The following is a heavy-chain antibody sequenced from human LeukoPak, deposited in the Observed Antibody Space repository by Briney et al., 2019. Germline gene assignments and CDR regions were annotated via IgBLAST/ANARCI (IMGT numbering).Heavy chain of an antibody. V-gene: IGHV4-30-4*08. CDR3: ATTTVTYHDAFDI. Sequence: PSETLSLTCTVSGGSISSGDYYWTWIRQPPGKGLELIGYIYYSGSTSYNPSLKSRVTISVDTSKNQFSLNLSSVTAADTAVYYCATTTVTYHDAFDIWGQGTMLTVSS. D-gene: IGHD4-17*01. CDR1: GGSISSGDYY. CDR2: IYYSGST. J-gene: IGHJ3*02.